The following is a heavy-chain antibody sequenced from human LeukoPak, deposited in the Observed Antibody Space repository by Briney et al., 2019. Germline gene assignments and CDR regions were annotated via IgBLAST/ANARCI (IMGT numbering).Heavy chain of an antibody. J-gene: IGHJ4*02. D-gene: IGHD3-10*01. V-gene: IGHV3-48*04. CDR3: ARDGSMVRGEN. Sequence: PGGSLRLSCAASGFTFSSYSMTWVRQAPGKGLEWVSYISSSSSTIYYADSVKGRFTISRDNAKNSLYLQMNSLRAEDTAVYYCARDGSMVRGENWGQGTLVTVSS. CDR2: ISSSSSTI. CDR1: GFTFSSYS.